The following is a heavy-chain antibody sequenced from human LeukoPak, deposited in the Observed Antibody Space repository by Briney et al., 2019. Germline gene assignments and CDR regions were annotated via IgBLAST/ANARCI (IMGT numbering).Heavy chain of an antibody. Sequence: SVKVSCKASGYTFTGYYMHWVRQAPGQGLEWMGGIIPIFGTANYAQNFQGRFTMTEDTSSGTAYMELNSLRSEDTAVYYCTTREIVVEPAQTSMVRGVLWRSDFWGHGTLVTVSS. D-gene: IGHD3-10*01. CDR3: TTREIVVEPAQTSMVRGVLWRSDF. CDR2: IIPIFGTA. CDR1: GYTFTGYY. J-gene: IGHJ4*01. V-gene: IGHV1-69*06.